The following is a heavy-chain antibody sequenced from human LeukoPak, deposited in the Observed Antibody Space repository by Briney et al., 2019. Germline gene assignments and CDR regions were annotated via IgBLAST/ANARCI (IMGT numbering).Heavy chain of an antibody. Sequence: QPSETLSLTCALYGGSLSGYNWCWVRQAPGKGLEWVSAISGSGGSTYYADSVKGRFTISRDNSKNTLYLQMNSLRAEDTAVYYCAKYRPRQPYDYWGQGTLVTVSS. D-gene: IGHD6-6*01. CDR2: ISGSGGST. CDR1: GGSLSGYN. J-gene: IGHJ4*02. CDR3: AKYRPRQPYDY. V-gene: IGHV3-23*01.